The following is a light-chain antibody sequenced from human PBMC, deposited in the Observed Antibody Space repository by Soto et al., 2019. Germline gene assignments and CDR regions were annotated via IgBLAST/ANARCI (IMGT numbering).Light chain of an antibody. Sequence: QSALTQPASVSGSPGQSITISCTGTSSDVGGYNSVSWYQHHPGKAPKLMIFDVSNRPSGVSNRFSGSKSGNTAALTISGLQPEDEDDYYCSSYTTSNTRQIVFGTGTKLTVL. CDR1: SSDVGGYNS. CDR3: SSYTTSNTRQIV. CDR2: DVS. J-gene: IGLJ1*01. V-gene: IGLV2-14*03.